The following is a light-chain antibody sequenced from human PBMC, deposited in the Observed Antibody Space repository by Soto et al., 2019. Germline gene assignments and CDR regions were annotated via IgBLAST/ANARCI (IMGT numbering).Light chain of an antibody. J-gene: IGLJ2*01. V-gene: IGLV2-23*01. CDR1: SSDVGSYNL. Sequence: QSVLTQPASVSGSPGQSITISCTGTSSDVGSYNLVSSYQQHPGKAPKLMIYEGSKRPSGVSNRFSGSKSGNTASLTISGLQAEDEADYSCCPYAGSSTFVVFGGGTKVTVL. CDR2: EGS. CDR3: CPYAGSSTFVV.